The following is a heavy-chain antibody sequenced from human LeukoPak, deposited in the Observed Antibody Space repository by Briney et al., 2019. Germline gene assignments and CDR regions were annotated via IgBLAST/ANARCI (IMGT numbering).Heavy chain of an antibody. J-gene: IGHJ5*02. CDR2: IYYSGST. D-gene: IGHD3-22*01. V-gene: IGHV4-39*01. Sequence: PSETLSLTCTVSGGSISSSSYYWGWIRQPPGKGLEWIGSIYYSGSTYYNPSLKSRVTISVDTSKNQFSLKLSSVTAADTAVYYCARHGGRRITMIVVPSNWFDPWGQGTLVTVSS. CDR3: ARHGGRRITMIVVPSNWFDP. CDR1: GGSISSSSYY.